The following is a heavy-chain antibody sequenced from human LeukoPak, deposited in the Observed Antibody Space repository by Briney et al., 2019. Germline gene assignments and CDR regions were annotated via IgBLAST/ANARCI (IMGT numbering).Heavy chain of an antibody. D-gene: IGHD6-19*01. CDR2: IYYSGST. CDR3: ARGRIAVAGSYYFDY. Sequence: PSETLSLTCTVSGGSISSYYWSWIRQPPGKTLEWIGYIYYSGSTNYNPSLRSRATISVDTSRNQFSLKLTSVTAADTAVYYCARGRIAVAGSYYFDYWGQGTLVTVSS. V-gene: IGHV4-59*01. CDR1: GGSISSYY. J-gene: IGHJ4*02.